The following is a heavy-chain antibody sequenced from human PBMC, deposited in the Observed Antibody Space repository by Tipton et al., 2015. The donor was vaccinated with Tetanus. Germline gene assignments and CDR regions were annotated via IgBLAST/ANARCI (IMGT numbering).Heavy chain of an antibody. Sequence: LSLTCTVSGASINAGGYLWTWVRQAPGKGLEWVAVITFDGSTKYYADSVKGRFTLSRDNSQNTVHLQMSSLKVEDTAVYYCVREDEGPTLDYFDSWGQGALVIVSA. J-gene: IGHJ4*02. CDR2: ITFDGSTK. CDR3: VREDEGPTLDYFDS. CDR1: GASINAGGYL. V-gene: IGHV3-30-3*01.